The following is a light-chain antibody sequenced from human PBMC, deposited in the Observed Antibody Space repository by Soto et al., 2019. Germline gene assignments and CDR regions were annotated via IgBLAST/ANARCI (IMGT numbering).Light chain of an antibody. CDR3: TSSTSGSLYV. CDR2: NVS. J-gene: IGLJ1*01. Sequence: QSVLTQPASVSGSPGQSITISCIGTSSDVGGYNYVSWYQQYPGKVPKLLIYNVSNRPSGVSNRFSGSKSGNTASLTISGLQAEDEADYFCTSSTSGSLYVFGTGTKVTVL. CDR1: SSDVGGYNY. V-gene: IGLV2-14*01.